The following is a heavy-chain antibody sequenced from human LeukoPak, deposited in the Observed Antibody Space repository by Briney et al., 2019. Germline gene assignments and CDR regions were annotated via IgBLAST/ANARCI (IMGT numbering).Heavy chain of an antibody. V-gene: IGHV1-69*13. D-gene: IGHD3-22*01. CDR2: IIPIFGTA. CDR3: ARTSYYYDSSGYYYPWGKFDY. Sequence: GASVKVSCKASGGTFSSYAISWVRQAPGQGLEWMGGIIPIFGTANYAQKFQGRVTITADESTSTAYMELSSLRSEDTAVYYCARTSYYYDSSGYYYPWGKFDYWGQGTLVTVSS. CDR1: GGTFSSYA. J-gene: IGHJ4*02.